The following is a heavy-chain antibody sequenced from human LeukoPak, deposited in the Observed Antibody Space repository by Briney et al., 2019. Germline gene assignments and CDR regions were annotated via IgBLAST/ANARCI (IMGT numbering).Heavy chain of an antibody. Sequence: PSETLSLTCTVSGGSVSSGSYYWSWIRQPPGKGLEWIVYIYYSGSTNYNPSLKSRVTISVDTSRNQFSLKLSSVTAADTAVYYCARVMITFGGVIVNWFDPWGQGTLVTVSS. V-gene: IGHV4-61*01. CDR1: GGSVSSGSYY. CDR3: ARVMITFGGVIVNWFDP. D-gene: IGHD3-16*02. J-gene: IGHJ5*02. CDR2: IYYSGST.